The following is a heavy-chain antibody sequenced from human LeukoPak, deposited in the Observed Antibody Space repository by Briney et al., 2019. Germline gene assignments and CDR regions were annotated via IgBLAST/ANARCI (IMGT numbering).Heavy chain of an antibody. CDR3: ARGLSSIAARQSDY. D-gene: IGHD6-6*01. CDR2: IYHSGST. V-gene: IGHV4-38-2*01. J-gene: IGHJ4*02. CDR1: GYSISSGYY. Sequence: SETLSPTCAVSGYSISSGYYWGWIRQPPGKGLEWIGSIYHSGSTYYNPSLKSRVTISVDTSKNQFSLKVSSVTAADTAVYYCARGLSSIAARQSDYWGQGTLVTVSS.